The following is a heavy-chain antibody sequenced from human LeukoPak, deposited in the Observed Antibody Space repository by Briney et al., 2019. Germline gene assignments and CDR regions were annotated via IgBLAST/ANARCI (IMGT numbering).Heavy chain of an antibody. CDR1: GFTFSSYA. CDR2: ISGSGGST. D-gene: IGHD6-13*01. J-gene: IGHJ4*02. V-gene: IGHV3-23*01. CDR3: AKGPKQQLVGSRGHYFDY. Sequence: GGSLRLSCAASGFTFSSYAMSWVRQAPGKGLEWVSAISGSGGSTYYADSVKGRVTISRDKSKNTLYLQMNSLRAEDTAFYYCAKGPKQQLVGSRGHYFDYWGQGTLVTVSS.